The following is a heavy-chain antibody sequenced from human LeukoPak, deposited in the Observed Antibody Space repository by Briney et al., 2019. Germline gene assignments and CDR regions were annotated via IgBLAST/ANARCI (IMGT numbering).Heavy chain of an antibody. J-gene: IGHJ6*02. V-gene: IGHV3-21*04. D-gene: IGHD3-16*01. Sequence: GGSLRLSCAASGFTFGSYSMNWVRQAPGKGLEWVSSISSSSSYIYYADSVKGRFTISRDNAKNSLYLQMNSLRAEDTAFYYCARAGGSRYYYAMDVWGQGTAVTVSS. CDR1: GFTFGSYS. CDR2: ISSSSSYI. CDR3: ARAGGSRYYYAMDV.